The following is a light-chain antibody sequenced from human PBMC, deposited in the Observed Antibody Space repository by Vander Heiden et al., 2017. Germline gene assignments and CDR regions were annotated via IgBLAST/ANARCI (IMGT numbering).Light chain of an antibody. Sequence: QSVLTQPPSAYGTPGQRVTIPCSGSGSNIGSNSVYWYQQLPGTAPKLLSYRNNQRPSGVPDRFSGSKSGTSASMAISGLRSEDEADYYCSACDDSLSGVVFGGGTKLTVL. J-gene: IGLJ2*01. CDR2: RNN. CDR1: GSNIGSNS. V-gene: IGLV1-47*01. CDR3: SACDDSLSGVV.